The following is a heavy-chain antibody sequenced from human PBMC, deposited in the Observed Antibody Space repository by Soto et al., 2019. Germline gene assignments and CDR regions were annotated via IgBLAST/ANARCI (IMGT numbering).Heavy chain of an antibody. Sequence: EVQLVESGGGLVQPGGSLRLSCAVSGITVSTNYMSWVRQAPGKGLEWVSLIYAYGGTYYADSVKGRFTISRDTSKNTLFLQMNSLRAEDTAVYYCAGGPWDAGNSGATVDYWGQGTRVTVST. J-gene: IGHJ4*02. CDR2: IYAYGGT. V-gene: IGHV3-66*01. D-gene: IGHD6-13*01. CDR3: AGGPWDAGNSGATVDY. CDR1: GITVSTNY.